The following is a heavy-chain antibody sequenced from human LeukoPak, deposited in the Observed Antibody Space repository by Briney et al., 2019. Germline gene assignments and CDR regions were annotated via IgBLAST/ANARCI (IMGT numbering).Heavy chain of an antibody. Sequence: GGSLRLSYAASGFTFSSYGMHWVRQAPGKGLEWVAVISYDGSNKYYADSVKGRFTISRDDSKNTLYLQMNSLRAEDTAVYYCAKDGRGYSGYDWHYYFDYWGQGTLVTVSS. V-gene: IGHV3-30*18. CDR3: AKDGRGYSGYDWHYYFDY. D-gene: IGHD5-12*01. J-gene: IGHJ4*02. CDR1: GFTFSSYG. CDR2: ISYDGSNK.